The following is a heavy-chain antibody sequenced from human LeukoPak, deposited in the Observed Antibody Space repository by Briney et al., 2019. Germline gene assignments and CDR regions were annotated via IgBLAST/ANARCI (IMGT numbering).Heavy chain of an antibody. CDR1: GFTFSSYG. CDR2: IAYHGGAE. CDR3: AKQSFRMVNYFDY. Sequence: GRSLRLSCAASGFTFSSYGMHWVRQAPGKGLGWVAVIAYHGGAEYYADSVKGRFTISRDNSKNTVDLQLNSLRAEDSAVYYCAKQSFRMVNYFDYWGQGTLVTVSS. J-gene: IGHJ4*02. D-gene: IGHD3-16*02. V-gene: IGHV3-30*18.